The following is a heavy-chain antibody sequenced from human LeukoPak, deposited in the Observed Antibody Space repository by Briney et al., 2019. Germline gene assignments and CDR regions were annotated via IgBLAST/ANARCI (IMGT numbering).Heavy chain of an antibody. CDR1: GFTFDDYA. CDR3: AKDMANWNYESCDY. Sequence: GGSLRLSCAASGFTFDDYAMHWVRQAPGKGLELVSLISVDGASTYYADSVKSRFTISRDNTKNSLYLQMNSLRTEDTALYYCAKDMANWNYESCDYWGQGTLVTVSS. V-gene: IGHV3-43*02. J-gene: IGHJ4*02. D-gene: IGHD1-7*01. CDR2: ISVDGAST.